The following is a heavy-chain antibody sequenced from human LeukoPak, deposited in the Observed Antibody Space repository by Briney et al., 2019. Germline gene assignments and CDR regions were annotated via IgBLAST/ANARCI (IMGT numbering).Heavy chain of an antibody. J-gene: IGHJ6*03. CDR2: ISGSGGST. D-gene: IGHD6-13*01. Sequence: PGGSLRLSCTASGFTFSSYWMSWVRQAPGKGLEWVSAISGSGGSTYYADSVKGRFTISRDNSKNTLYLQMNSLRAEDTAVYYCAKIAGYSSSWHRDGYYYVDVWGKGTTVTVSS. V-gene: IGHV3-23*01. CDR3: AKIAGYSSSWHRDGYYYVDV. CDR1: GFTFSSYW.